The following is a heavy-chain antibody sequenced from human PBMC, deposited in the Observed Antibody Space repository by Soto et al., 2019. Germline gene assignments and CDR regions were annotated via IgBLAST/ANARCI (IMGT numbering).Heavy chain of an antibody. CDR1: GASISSYF. CDR3: ARGGPVQLWAYDY. D-gene: IGHD5-18*01. CDR2: VSYSGSP. V-gene: IGHV4-59*01. J-gene: IGHJ4*02. Sequence: SETLSLTCTVSGASISSYFWSWIRQPPGKGLEWVAYVSYSGSPHYNPSLQSRVTVSVDTSKSQFSLEVTSLTAADTAVYYCARGGPVQLWAYDYWGQGSLVTVSS.